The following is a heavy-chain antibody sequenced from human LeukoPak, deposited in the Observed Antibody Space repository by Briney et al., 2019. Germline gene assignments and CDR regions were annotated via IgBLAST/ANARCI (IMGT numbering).Heavy chain of an antibody. D-gene: IGHD3-22*01. CDR3: AKESRNYDSSGYYHDFDY. CDR1: GFTFSSYA. J-gene: IGHJ4*02. V-gene: IGHV3-30*04. CDR2: ISYDGSNK. Sequence: GGSLRLSCAASGFTFSSYAMHWVRQAPGKGLEWVAVISYDGSNKYYADSVKGRFTISRDNSKNTLYLQMNSLRAEDTAVYYCAKESRNYDSSGYYHDFDYWGQGTLVTVSS.